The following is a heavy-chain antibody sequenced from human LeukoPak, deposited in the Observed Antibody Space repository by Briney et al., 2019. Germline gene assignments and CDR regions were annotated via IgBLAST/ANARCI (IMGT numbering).Heavy chain of an antibody. CDR1: GGSISSGSYY. Sequence: SEALSLTCTVSGGSISSGSYYWGWIRQPPGKGLEWIASMYYSGTTFYSPSLKSRVTISVDTSKNQLSLKLGSVTAADTAVYYCARHPPRDGSAFDYWGQGTLVTVSS. V-gene: IGHV4-39*01. CDR2: MYYSGTT. CDR3: ARHPPRDGSAFDY. J-gene: IGHJ4*02.